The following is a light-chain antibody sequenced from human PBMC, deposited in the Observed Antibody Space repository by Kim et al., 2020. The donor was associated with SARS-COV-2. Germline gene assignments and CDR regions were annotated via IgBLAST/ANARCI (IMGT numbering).Light chain of an antibody. J-gene: IGKJ5*01. V-gene: IGKV3-11*01. CDR3: QQRSNWPIT. CDR1: QSVSSY. Sequence: LSPGGRATLSCRASQSVSSYLAWYRQKPGQAPRLRISDASNRATGIPARFSGSGSGTDFTLTISSLEPEDFAVYYCQQRSNWPITFGQGTRLGIK. CDR2: DAS.